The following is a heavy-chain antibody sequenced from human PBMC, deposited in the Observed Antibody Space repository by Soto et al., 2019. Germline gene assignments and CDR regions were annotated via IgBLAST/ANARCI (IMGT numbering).Heavy chain of an antibody. CDR1: GFTFTAAW. Sequence: EVQLVESGGGLVKPGGSLRLSCAASGFTFTAAWMNWVRQAPGKGLEWVGRIKSKKDDGTTAYAAPVKGRFTISRDDATNMVSLQMNSLKTEDTAFYYCIGQITIYGVVLLYWGQGTLVTVSS. J-gene: IGHJ4*02. CDR3: IGQITIYGVVLLY. CDR2: IKSKKDDGTT. D-gene: IGHD3-3*01. V-gene: IGHV3-15*07.